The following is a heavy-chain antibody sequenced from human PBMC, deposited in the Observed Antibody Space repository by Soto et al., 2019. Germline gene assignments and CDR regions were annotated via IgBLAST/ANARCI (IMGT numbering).Heavy chain of an antibody. D-gene: IGHD3-10*01. J-gene: IGHJ6*02. CDR1: GGSISSSSYY. V-gene: IGHV4-39*01. CDR3: RGRGEFNYYYYGMDV. CDR2: IYYSGST. Sequence: SETLSLTCTVSGGSISSSSYYWGWIRQPPGKGLEWIGSIYYSGSTYYNPSLKSRVTISVDTSKNQFSPKLSSVTAADTAVYYCRGRGEFNYYYYGMDVWGQGTTVTVSS.